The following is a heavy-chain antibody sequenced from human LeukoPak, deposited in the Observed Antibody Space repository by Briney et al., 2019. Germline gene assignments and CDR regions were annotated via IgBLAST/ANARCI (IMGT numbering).Heavy chain of an antibody. V-gene: IGHV1-8*01. Sequence: ASVKVSCKASGYTFTSYDINWVRQATGQGLEWMGWMNPNSGNTGYAQKFQGRVTMTRNTSIRTAYMELSSLRSEDTAVYYCARMGRSGSYYAIDYWGQGTLVTVSS. CDR1: GYTFTSYD. CDR2: MNPNSGNT. CDR3: ARMGRSGSYYAIDY. J-gene: IGHJ4*02. D-gene: IGHD1-26*01.